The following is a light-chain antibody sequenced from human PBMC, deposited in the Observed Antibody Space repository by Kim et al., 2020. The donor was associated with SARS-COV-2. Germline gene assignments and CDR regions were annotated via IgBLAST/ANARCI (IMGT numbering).Light chain of an antibody. CDR1: NFGSKI. Sequence: SYELTQPPSVSVAPGGTARIACGGDNFGSKIVHWYQQRPGRAPVLVIFYDRERPSRIPERISGSKSGNTATLTISRVEAGDEADYYCQVWDNSTDHWVFG. CDR3: QVWDNSTDHWV. J-gene: IGLJ3*02. CDR2: YDR. V-gene: IGLV3-21*04.